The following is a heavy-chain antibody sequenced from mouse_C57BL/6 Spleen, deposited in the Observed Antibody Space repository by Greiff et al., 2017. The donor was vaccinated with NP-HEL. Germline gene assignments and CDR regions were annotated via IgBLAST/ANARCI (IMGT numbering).Heavy chain of an antibody. CDR3: ARSDDGYSWFAY. D-gene: IGHD2-3*01. CDR1: GYTFTSYW. Sequence: QVQLKQPGAELVKPGASVKLSCKASGYTFTSYWMHWVKQRPGQGLEWIGMIHPNSGSTNYNEKFKSKATLTVDKSSSTAYMQLSSLTSEDSAVYYCARSDDGYSWFAYWGQGTLVTVSA. CDR2: IHPNSGST. V-gene: IGHV1-64*01. J-gene: IGHJ3*01.